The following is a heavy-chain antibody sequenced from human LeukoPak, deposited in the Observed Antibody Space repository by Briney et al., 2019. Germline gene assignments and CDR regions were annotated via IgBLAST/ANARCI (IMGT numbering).Heavy chain of an antibody. CDR1: GYTFTNNW. J-gene: IGHJ4*02. CDR2: IYPGDSDT. V-gene: IGHV5-51*01. Sequence: GESLKISCKGSGYTFTNNWIGWVRQMPGKGLEWMGIIYPGDSDTRYSPSFQGQVTISVDKSISIAYLQWGSLMASDTAIYYCARVTNAYFDYWGQGALVTVSS. CDR3: ARVTNAYFDY.